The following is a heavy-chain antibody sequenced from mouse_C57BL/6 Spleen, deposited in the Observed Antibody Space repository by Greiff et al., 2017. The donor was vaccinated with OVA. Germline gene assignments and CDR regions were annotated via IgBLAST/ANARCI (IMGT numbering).Heavy chain of an antibody. CDR3: ARSYDPRYFDY. Sequence: VQLQQPGAELVRPGTSVKLSCKASGYTFTSYWMHWVKQRPGQGLEWIGVIDPSDSYTNYNQKFKGKATLTVATSSSTAYMQLSCLTSEDSAVYYCARSYDPRYFDYWGQGTTLTVSS. V-gene: IGHV1-59*01. J-gene: IGHJ2*01. CDR1: GYTFTSYW. CDR2: IDPSDSYT. D-gene: IGHD2-3*01.